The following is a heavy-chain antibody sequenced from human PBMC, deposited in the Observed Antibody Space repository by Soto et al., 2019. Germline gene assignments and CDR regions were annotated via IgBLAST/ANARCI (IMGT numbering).Heavy chain of an antibody. CDR3: ARAGIGGGSIITKSYYYYGMDV. CDR1: GYTFTSYG. V-gene: IGHV1-18*04. D-gene: IGHD2-15*01. CDR2: ISAYNGNT. Sequence: VASVKVSCKASGYTFTSYGISWVRQAPGQGLEWTGWISAYNGNTNYAQKLQGRVTMTTDTSTSTAYMELRSLRSDDTAVYYCARAGIGGGSIITKSYYYYGMDVWGQGTTVTVSS. J-gene: IGHJ6*02.